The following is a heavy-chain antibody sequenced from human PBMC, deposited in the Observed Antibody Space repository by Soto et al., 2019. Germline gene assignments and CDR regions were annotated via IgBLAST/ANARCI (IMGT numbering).Heavy chain of an antibody. CDR3: AIGWFGLVVTAASDY. D-gene: IGHD2-2*01. V-gene: IGHV3-30*03. Sequence: QVQLVESGGGVVQPGRSLRLSCAASGFTFSSYGMHWVRQAPGKGLEWVAVISYDGSNKYYADSVKGRFTISRDNSKNTLYLQMNSLRAEDTAVYYCAIGWFGLVVTAASDYWGQGTLVTVSS. CDR1: GFTFSSYG. J-gene: IGHJ4*02. CDR2: ISYDGSNK.